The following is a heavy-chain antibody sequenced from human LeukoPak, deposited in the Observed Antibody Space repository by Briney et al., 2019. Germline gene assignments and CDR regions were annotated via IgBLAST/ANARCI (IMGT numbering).Heavy chain of an antibody. J-gene: IGHJ4*02. V-gene: IGHV3-9*01. CDR1: GFTFDDYA. D-gene: IGHD2-15*01. Sequence: GGSLRLSCAASGFTFDDYATHWVRQAPGKGLEWVSGISWNSGSIGYADSVKGRFTISRDNAKNSLYLQMNSLRAEDTALYYCAKDKGYCSGGSCEGYFDYWGQGTLVTVSS. CDR3: AKDKGYCSGGSCEGYFDY. CDR2: ISWNSGSI.